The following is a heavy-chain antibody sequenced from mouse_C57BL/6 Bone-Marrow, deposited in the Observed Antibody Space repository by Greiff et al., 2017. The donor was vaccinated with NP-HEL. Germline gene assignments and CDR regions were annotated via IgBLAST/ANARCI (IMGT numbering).Heavy chain of an antibody. CDR3: ESWGIYCYYFDY. D-gene: IGHD2-1*01. CDR1: GYTFTTYP. CDR2: FHPYNDDT. V-gene: IGHV1-47*01. Sequence: QVQLQQSGAELVKPGASVKMSCKASGYTFTTYPIEWVKQNHGKSLEWIGNFHPYNDDTEYNEKFKNKATLTVEKSSSTVYLELTRLTSDDFSIYSCESWGIYCYYFDYWGQGTTLTVSS. J-gene: IGHJ2*01.